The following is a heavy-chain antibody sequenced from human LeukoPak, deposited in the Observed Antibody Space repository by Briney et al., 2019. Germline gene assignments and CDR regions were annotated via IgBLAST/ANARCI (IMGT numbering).Heavy chain of an antibody. CDR3: ARAPSEIGGYYPEYFRH. CDR1: GFTFSSYW. Sequence: PGWSLRLSCAASGFTFSSYWMHWFRQAPGTGLVWVSRIKSDGKTNYADSVKGRFTISRDNAKNTVSLQMNSLRAEDTGVYYCARAPSEIGGYYPEYFRHWGQGTLVTVSS. CDR2: IKSDGKT. J-gene: IGHJ1*01. D-gene: IGHD3-22*01. V-gene: IGHV3-74*01.